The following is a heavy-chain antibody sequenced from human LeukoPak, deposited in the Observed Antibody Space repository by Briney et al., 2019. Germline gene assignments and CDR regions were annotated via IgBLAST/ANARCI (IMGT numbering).Heavy chain of an antibody. Sequence: SETLSLTCTVSGGSISSYYWSWIRQPPGKGLEWIGYIYYSGSTNYNPSLKSRVTISVDTSKNQFSLNLTSVTAADTAVYYCTSDQGRGGFDYWGQGTPVTVSS. V-gene: IGHV4-59*01. CDR1: GGSISSYY. CDR3: TSDQGRGGFDY. CDR2: IYYSGST. D-gene: IGHD3-10*01. J-gene: IGHJ4*02.